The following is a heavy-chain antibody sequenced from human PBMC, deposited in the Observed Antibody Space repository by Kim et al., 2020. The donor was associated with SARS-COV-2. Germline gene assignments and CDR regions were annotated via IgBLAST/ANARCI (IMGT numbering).Heavy chain of an antibody. J-gene: IGHJ6*01. V-gene: IGHV3-53*01. CDR1: GFTVTYSY. CDR3: AGDSYYDAGFFKNYGL. Sequence: GGSLRLSCAASGFTVTYSYMDWVRQAPGKGLEWVSFIYSGGNKIYSASAMGSLITFTNDSTNNPQHQIMSLRAADKTAVYYSAGDSYYDAGFFKNYGL. CDR2: IYSGGNK. D-gene: IGHD3-22*01.